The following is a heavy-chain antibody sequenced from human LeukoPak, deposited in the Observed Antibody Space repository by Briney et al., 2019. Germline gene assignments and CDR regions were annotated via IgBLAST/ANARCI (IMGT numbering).Heavy chain of an antibody. V-gene: IGHV1-46*01. CDR1: GYTFTSYY. D-gene: IGHD2-2*01. CDR3: ATSSPQGGYFDY. Sequence: VSVTVSCPASGYTFTSYYMHWVRQAPGQGLEWMGIINPSGGSTSYAQKFQGRVTMTRDTSTSTVYMELSSLRSEDTAVYYCATSSPQGGYFDYWGQGTLVTVSS. J-gene: IGHJ4*02. CDR2: INPSGGST.